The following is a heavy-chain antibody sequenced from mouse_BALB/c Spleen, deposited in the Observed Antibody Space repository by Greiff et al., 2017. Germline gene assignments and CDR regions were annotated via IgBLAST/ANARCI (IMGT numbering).Heavy chain of an antibody. CDR1: GFTFSSYT. J-gene: IGHJ3*01. CDR3: ARSDYDWFAY. Sequence: EVNVVESGGGLVKPGGSLKLSCAASGFTFSSYTMSWVRQTPEKRLEWVATISSGGGNTYYPDSVKGRFTISRDNAKNNLYLQMSSLRSEDTALYYCARSDYDWFAYWGQGTLVTVSA. V-gene: IGHV5-9*03. D-gene: IGHD2-4*01. CDR2: ISSGGGNT.